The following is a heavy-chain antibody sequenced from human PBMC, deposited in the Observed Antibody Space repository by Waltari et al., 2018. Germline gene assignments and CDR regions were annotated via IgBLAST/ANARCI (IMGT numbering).Heavy chain of an antibody. CDR1: GDSMSSTYW. Sequence: QESGPGLVKPSGTLSLTCGVSGDSMSSTYWWSWVRQPPGKGLEWIGQVYGGGKTNYNPSFASRVTVALDTNNKQFSLTVTSATAADTAVYYCARDRGRGLYLDSWGPGLLVTVSP. J-gene: IGHJ4*02. CDR2: VYGGGKT. V-gene: IGHV4-4*02. D-gene: IGHD5-12*01. CDR3: ARDRGRGLYLDS.